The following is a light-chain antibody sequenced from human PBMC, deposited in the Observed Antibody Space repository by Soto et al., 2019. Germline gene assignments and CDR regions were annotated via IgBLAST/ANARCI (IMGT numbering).Light chain of an antibody. CDR3: QQYNSYPYT. J-gene: IGKJ2*01. CDR2: KAS. Sequence: DIQMTQSPSTLSASVGDRATITCRASQSISSWVAWYQQKLGKAPKLLIYKASSLESGVPSRFSGSGSGTDFTLTISSLQPDDFATYYCQQYNSYPYTFGQGTKLEIK. V-gene: IGKV1-5*03. CDR1: QSISSW.